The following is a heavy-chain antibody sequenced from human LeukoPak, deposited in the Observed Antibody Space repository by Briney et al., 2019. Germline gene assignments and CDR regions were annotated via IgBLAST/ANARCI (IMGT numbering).Heavy chain of an antibody. V-gene: IGHV3-7*03. CDR1: GFTFSSYW. D-gene: IGHD3-3*01. J-gene: IGHJ4*02. Sequence: GGSLRLSCAASGFTFSSYWMNWARQAPGKGLEWVASINHNGNVNYYEDSVKGRFTISRDNTKNSLYLQMNSLRVEDTAVFYCARDQYDTWSRRGNFDSWGQGTLVIVSS. CDR2: INHNGNVN. CDR3: ARDQYDTWSRRGNFDS.